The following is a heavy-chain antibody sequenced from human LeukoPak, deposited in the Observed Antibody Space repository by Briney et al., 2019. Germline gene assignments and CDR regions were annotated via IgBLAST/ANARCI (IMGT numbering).Heavy chain of an antibody. CDR3: ARACSGGSCGHDY. V-gene: IGHV4-59*01. D-gene: IGHD2-15*01. CDR1: GGSISGYY. Sequence: PSETLSLTCTASGGSISGYYWSWIRQPPGKGLEWIGYISDSGSTNYNPSLKSRVTISVDTSKNQLSLKVTSVTAADTAVYYCARACSGGSCGHDYWGQGTLVTVSS. J-gene: IGHJ4*02. CDR2: ISDSGST.